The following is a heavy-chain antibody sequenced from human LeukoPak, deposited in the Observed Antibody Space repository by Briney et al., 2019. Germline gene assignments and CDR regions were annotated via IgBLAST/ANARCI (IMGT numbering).Heavy chain of an antibody. CDR3: ARGSQVRGFFERYYFDY. V-gene: IGHV4-4*07. Sequence: SETLSLTCTVSGGSISSYYWSWIRQPAGKGLEWIGRIYTSGSTNYNPPLKSRVTMSVDTSKNQFSLKLSSVTAADTAVYYCARGSQVRGFFERYYFDYWGQGTLVTVSS. D-gene: IGHD3-3*01. CDR1: GGSISSYY. CDR2: IYTSGST. J-gene: IGHJ4*02.